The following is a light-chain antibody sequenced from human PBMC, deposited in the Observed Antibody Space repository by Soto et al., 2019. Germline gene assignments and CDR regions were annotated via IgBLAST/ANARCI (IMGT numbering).Light chain of an antibody. CDR2: GAS. J-gene: IGKJ1*01. CDR1: QSVSSN. CDR3: QQYNNWPWT. Sequence: EIVMTQSPATLSVSPGERATLSCRASQSVSSNLAWYQQKPGQAPRLLIYGASTRATGIPARFSGSGSWTEFTLTISSLQSEDFAVYSCQQYNNWPWTFGQGTKVEIK. V-gene: IGKV3-15*01.